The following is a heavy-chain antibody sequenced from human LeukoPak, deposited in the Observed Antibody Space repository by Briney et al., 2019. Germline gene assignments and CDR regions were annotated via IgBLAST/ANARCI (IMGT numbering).Heavy chain of an antibody. CDR1: GYSISSGYY. CDR3: ARDLRFDWYVQPDY. CDR2: IYHSGST. Sequence: SETLSLTCTVSGYSISSGYYWGWIRQPPEKGLEWIGSIYHSGSTYYNPSLKSRVTISVDTSKNQFSLKRSSVTAADTAVYYCARDLRFDWYVQPDYWGQGTLVTVSS. J-gene: IGHJ4*02. D-gene: IGHD3-9*01. V-gene: IGHV4-38-2*02.